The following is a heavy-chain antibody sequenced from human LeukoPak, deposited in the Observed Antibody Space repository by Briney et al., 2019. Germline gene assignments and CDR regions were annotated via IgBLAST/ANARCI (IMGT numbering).Heavy chain of an antibody. Sequence: PGGSLRLSCAASGFTFSSYWMHWVRQVPGKGLVWVSRINSDGSNTRYADSVKGRFTISRDNAKNTLYLQMNSLRAEDTAVYYCARGDYTSLTVWGQGTLVTVSS. D-gene: IGHD2-2*01. CDR3: ARGDYTSLTV. V-gene: IGHV3-74*01. CDR2: INSDGSNT. CDR1: GFTFSSYW. J-gene: IGHJ4*02.